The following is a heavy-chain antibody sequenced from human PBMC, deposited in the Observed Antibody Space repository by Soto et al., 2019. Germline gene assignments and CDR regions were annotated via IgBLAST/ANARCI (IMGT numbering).Heavy chain of an antibody. CDR3: ARAPHYYSSSWLIDF. Sequence: PSVLLSLQSSVAAGSISGCDCSWIRQTQGKGLEWLGYVYYTGSTNYSPSLRSRVSISVDTSKNEFSLRLSSVTAADTAVYYCARAPHYYSSSWLIDFRGQGPLVIGSS. V-gene: IGHV4-59*01. D-gene: IGHD6-13*01. CDR1: AGSISGCD. J-gene: IGHJ4*02. CDR2: VYYTGST.